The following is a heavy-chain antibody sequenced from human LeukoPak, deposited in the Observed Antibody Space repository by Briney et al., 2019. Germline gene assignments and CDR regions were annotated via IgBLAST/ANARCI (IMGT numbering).Heavy chain of an antibody. CDR2: IYTGGDT. CDR3: ARGYCSGGRCYSGVLDY. D-gene: IGHD2-15*01. CDR1: GFIVSTNY. Sequence: PGGSLRLSCAASGFIVSTNYMSWVRQAPGKGLEWFSVIYTGGDTFYADSVKGRFTISRDNSKNTLYLQMNSLRTEDTAMYYCARGYCSGGRCYSGVLDYWGQGTLVTVSS. V-gene: IGHV3-53*01. J-gene: IGHJ4*02.